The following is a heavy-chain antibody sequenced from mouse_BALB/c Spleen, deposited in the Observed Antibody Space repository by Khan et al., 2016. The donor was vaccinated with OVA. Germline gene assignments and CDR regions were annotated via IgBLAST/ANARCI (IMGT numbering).Heavy chain of an antibody. V-gene: IGHV1-77*01. CDR2: IYPGSNDT. CDR1: GYTFTDYN. CDR3: ARECGAWFAY. Sequence: VQLQESGAELARPGASVKMSCKASGYTFTDYNINWVKQRTGQGLEWIGEIYPGSNDTYYNEKFKGKATLTVDKSSSTAYMELSSLTSEDSAVYCCARECGAWFAYWGQGTPVTVSS. J-gene: IGHJ3*01.